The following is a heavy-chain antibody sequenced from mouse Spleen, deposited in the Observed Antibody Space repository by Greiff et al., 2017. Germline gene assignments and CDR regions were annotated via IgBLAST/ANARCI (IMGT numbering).Heavy chain of an antibody. V-gene: IGHV5-9-3*01. CDR2: ISSGGSYT. D-gene: IGHD1-1*01. CDR1: GFTFSSYA. Sequence: EVHLVESGGGLVKPGGSLKLSCAASGFTFSSYAMSWVRQTPEKRLEWVATISSGGSYTYYPDSVKGRFTISRDNAKNTLYLQMSSLRSEDTAMYYCASHYYGYAMDYWGQGTSVTVSS. CDR3: ASHYYGYAMDY. J-gene: IGHJ4*01.